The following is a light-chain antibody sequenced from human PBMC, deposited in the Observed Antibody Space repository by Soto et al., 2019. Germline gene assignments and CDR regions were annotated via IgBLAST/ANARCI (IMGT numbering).Light chain of an antibody. CDR1: SSDVGDYNY. CDR3: SSYTSSSTVV. Sequence: QSALTQPASVSGSPGQSFTISCTGTSSDVGDYNYVSWYQHHPGKAPKLMIYEVSNRPSGVSTRFSGSKSGNTASLTISGLQAEDEADYYCSSYTSSSTVVFGGGTKLTVL. J-gene: IGLJ2*01. CDR2: EVS. V-gene: IGLV2-14*01.